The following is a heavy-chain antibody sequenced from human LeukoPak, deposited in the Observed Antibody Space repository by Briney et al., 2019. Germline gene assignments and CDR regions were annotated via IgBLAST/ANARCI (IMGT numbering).Heavy chain of an antibody. D-gene: IGHD5-12*01. CDR3: AKGGATICDN. CDR1: GFTFSNYW. CDR2: INSNGSST. V-gene: IGHV3-74*01. Sequence: PGGSLRLSCAASGFTFSNYWMHWVRQAPGKGLVWVSRINSNGSSTNYADSVKGRFTIPRDNAKNTLYLQMSGLRAEDTAVYYCAKGGATICDNWGQGTLVTVSS. J-gene: IGHJ4*02.